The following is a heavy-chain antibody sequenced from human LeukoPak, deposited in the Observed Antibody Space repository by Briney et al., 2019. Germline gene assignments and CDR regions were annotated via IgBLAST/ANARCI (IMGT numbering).Heavy chain of an antibody. CDR2: ISYDGSNK. J-gene: IGHJ4*02. D-gene: IGHD5-18*01. Sequence: PGRSLRLSCAASGFTFSSYAMHWVRQAPGKGLEWVAVISYDGSNKYYADSVKGRFTISRDNSKNTLYLQMNSLRAEDTAVYYCAKSMWQGYSSSGDYWGQGTLVTVSS. CDR1: GFTFSSYA. CDR3: AKSMWQGYSSSGDY. V-gene: IGHV3-30-3*02.